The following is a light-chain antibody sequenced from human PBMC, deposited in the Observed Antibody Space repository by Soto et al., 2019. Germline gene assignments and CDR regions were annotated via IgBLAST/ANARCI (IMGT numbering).Light chain of an antibody. Sequence: EIVMTQSPATLSVSPGERATLSCRASQIVSSNLAWYQQKPGQAPRLLIYGASTRATGIPARFSGSGSGTEFTLTISSLQSEDFAVYYCQQYNNWPQTLGQGTKVDI. CDR3: QQYNNWPQT. V-gene: IGKV3-15*01. CDR1: QIVSSN. CDR2: GAS. J-gene: IGKJ1*01.